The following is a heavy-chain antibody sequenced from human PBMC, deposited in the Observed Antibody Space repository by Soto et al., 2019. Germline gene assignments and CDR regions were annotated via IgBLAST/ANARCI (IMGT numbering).Heavy chain of an antibody. J-gene: IGHJ3*02. Sequence: PGESLKISCKGSGYNFANCWIGWVRQMPGKGLEWMGMIFPGDSDTKNSPSLQGQITMSVDKSDSSAYLQWRSLKASDTAMYYCAAAYTTGPDVFDICGRRSMVTV. V-gene: IGHV5-51*01. D-gene: IGHD1-1*01. CDR3: AAAYTTGPDVFDI. CDR2: IFPGDSDT. CDR1: GYNFANCW.